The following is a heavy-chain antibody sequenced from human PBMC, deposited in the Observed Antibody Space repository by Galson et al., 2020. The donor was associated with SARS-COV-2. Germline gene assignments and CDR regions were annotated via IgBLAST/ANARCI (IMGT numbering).Heavy chain of an antibody. CDR1: GFIFRSYG. V-gene: IGHV3-30*02. Sequence: GESLKISCAASGFIFRSYGMHWVRQSPGKGLEWVAFIRYDGINKYYGDSVKGRFTISRDNSKNTLYLQMNSLRAEDTAVYYCAKSPGSLINFGSEYNWFDPWGQGTLVTVSS. CDR3: AKSPGSLINFGSEYNWFDP. J-gene: IGHJ5*02. CDR2: IRYDGINK. D-gene: IGHD3-10*01.